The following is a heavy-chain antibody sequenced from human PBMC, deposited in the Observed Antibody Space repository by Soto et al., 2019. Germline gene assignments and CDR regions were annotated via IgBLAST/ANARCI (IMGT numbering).Heavy chain of an antibody. J-gene: IGHJ4*02. Sequence: GGSLRLSCAASGFTFSSYAMSWVRQAPGKGLEWVSTISGSDGKTFYADSVKGRFSISRDTSQSTLYLQMNSLRADDTAMYYCARWSYLDYWGQGTRVTVSS. D-gene: IGHD3-3*01. CDR1: GFTFSSYA. CDR2: ISGSDGKT. CDR3: ARWSYLDY. V-gene: IGHV3-23*01.